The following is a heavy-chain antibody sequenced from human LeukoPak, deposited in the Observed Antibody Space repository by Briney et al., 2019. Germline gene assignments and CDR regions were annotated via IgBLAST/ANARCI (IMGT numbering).Heavy chain of an antibody. CDR2: ISGSGGTT. V-gene: IGHV3-23*01. D-gene: IGHD3-22*01. CDR3: AKAHDYYDSSGYYRSLCFHY. J-gene: IGHJ4*02. Sequence: PGASLRLSCAASGFTFSSYAMSWVRQAPGKGLEWVSGISGSGGTTYDADSVKGRFTISRDNFKITLYLQMNSLRAEDTAVYYCAKAHDYYDSSGYYRSLCFHYWGQGTLVSVSS. CDR1: GFTFSSYA.